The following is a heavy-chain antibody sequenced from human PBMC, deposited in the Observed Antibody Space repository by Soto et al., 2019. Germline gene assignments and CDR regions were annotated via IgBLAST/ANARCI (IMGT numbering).Heavy chain of an antibody. V-gene: IGHV3-64D*06. J-gene: IGHJ4*02. Sequence: GGSLRLSCSSSGFTFSSYALHWVRQAPGKGLEYISGVICNGDPPFYADSGKGRFTISRDDSKSTLYLHMSSRSADDGVVYYCVKPRGGNNFDFFDWGQGTLVTVSS. D-gene: IGHD2-15*01. CDR3: VKPRGGNNFDFFD. CDR2: VICNGDPP. CDR1: GFTFSSYA.